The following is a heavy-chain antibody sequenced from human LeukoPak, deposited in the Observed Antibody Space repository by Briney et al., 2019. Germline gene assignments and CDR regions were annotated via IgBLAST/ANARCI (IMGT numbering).Heavy chain of an antibody. CDR1: GDSIISYY. CDR2: IHHFGRT. D-gene: IGHD5-18*01. J-gene: IGHJ4*02. CDR3: ARGLWTQPGLVPFNY. Sequence: SETLSLTCSISGDSIISYYWNWLRQSPGKGLEWIGNIHHFGRTEYNSSLRSRVTMFLDSSKNQFSLKLTSVTPTDTAVYYCARGLWTQPGLVPFNYWGQGILVTVSS. V-gene: IGHV4-59*01.